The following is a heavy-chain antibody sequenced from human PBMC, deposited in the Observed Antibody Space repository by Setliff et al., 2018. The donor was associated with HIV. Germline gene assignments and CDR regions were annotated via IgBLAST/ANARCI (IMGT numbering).Heavy chain of an antibody. CDR1: GDSISSSGYW. CDR2: INTSGST. J-gene: IGHJ4*02. Sequence: SETLSLTCTVSGDSISSSGYWWGWIRQPAGKGLEWIGHINTSGSTNYNPSLKSRVTMSVDTSKNQFSLKLTSVTAADTAVYYCARDSRHDTSGYYYFDSWGQGTLVTVSS. D-gene: IGHD3-22*01. V-gene: IGHV4-61*09. CDR3: ARDSRHDTSGYYYFDS.